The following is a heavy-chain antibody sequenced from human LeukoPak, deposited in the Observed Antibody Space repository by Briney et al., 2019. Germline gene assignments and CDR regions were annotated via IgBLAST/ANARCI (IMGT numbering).Heavy chain of an antibody. D-gene: IGHD3-3*01. CDR3: AKEEWSHSNFDY. J-gene: IGHJ4*02. V-gene: IGHV3-30*18. CDR2: ISYDGSNK. Sequence: GGSLRLSCATSGFTFSNYDMYWARQAPGKGLEWVAVISYDGSNKYYADSVKGRFTISRDNSKNTLYLQMNSLRAEDTAVYYCAKEEWSHSNFDYWGQGTLVTVSS. CDR1: GFTFSNYD.